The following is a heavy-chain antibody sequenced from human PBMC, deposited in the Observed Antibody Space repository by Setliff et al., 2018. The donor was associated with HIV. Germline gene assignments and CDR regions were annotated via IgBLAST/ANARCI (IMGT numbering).Heavy chain of an antibody. Sequence: KASETLSLTCTVSGGSISSSSYYWGWIRRPPGKGLEWIGNIYYSGSTYYNPSLKSRVTISVATSKKQFSLKLSSVMASDTAVYYCARLPGYCSSTGCQGYFDYWGQGTLVTVSS. CDR1: GGSISSSSYY. V-gene: IGHV4-39*01. CDR2: IYYSGST. D-gene: IGHD2-2*01. CDR3: ARLPGYCSSTGCQGYFDY. J-gene: IGHJ4*02.